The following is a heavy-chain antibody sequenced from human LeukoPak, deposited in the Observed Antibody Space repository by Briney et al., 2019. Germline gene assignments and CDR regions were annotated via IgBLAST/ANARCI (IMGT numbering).Heavy chain of an antibody. CDR3: ARARGYSYGFYFDY. D-gene: IGHD5-18*01. CDR1: TGSFSSYY. Sequence: SQTLSLTCAVYTGSFSSYYWSWIRQPPGKGLEWIGEINHSGSTNYNPSLKSGVTISVDTSKNQSSLKLSSVTAADTAVYYCARARGYSYGFYFDYWGQGTLVTVSS. V-gene: IGHV4-34*01. CDR2: INHSGST. J-gene: IGHJ4*02.